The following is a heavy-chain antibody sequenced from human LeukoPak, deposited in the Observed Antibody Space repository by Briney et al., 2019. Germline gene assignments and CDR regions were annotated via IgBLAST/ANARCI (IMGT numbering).Heavy chain of an antibody. CDR1: GFTFSSYA. J-gene: IGHJ1*01. Sequence: GGSLRLSCAASGFTFSSYAMHWVRQAPGKGLEWVAVISYDGSNKYYADSVKGRFTISRDNSKNTLYLQMNSLRAEDTAVYYCARDLLPVVTLSEYFQHWGQGTLVTVSS. V-gene: IGHV3-30-3*01. CDR2: ISYDGSNK. D-gene: IGHD4-23*01. CDR3: ARDLLPVVTLSEYFQH.